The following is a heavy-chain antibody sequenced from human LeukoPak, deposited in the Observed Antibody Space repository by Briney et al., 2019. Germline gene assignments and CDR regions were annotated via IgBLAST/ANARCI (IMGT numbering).Heavy chain of an antibody. V-gene: IGHV3-23*01. D-gene: IGHD3-10*01. Sequence: GGFLRLSCAASGFTFSSYAMSWVRQAPGKGLEWVSAISGSGGSTYYADSVKGRFTISRDNSKNTLYLQMNSLRAEDTAVYYCAGGDFVRTDYWGQGTLVTVSS. CDR2: ISGSGGST. CDR3: AGGDFVRTDY. J-gene: IGHJ4*02. CDR1: GFTFSSYA.